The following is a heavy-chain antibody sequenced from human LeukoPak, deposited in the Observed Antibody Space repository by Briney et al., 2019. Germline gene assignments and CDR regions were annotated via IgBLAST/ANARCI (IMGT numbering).Heavy chain of an antibody. V-gene: IGHV4-59*01. CDR1: GGSISSYY. CDR2: IYYSGST. J-gene: IGHJ4*02. D-gene: IGHD5-18*01. Sequence: PSETLSLTCTVSGGSISSYYWSWIRQPPGKGLEWIGYIYYSGSTNYNPSLKSRVTISVDTSKNQFSLKLSSVTAADTAVYYCARVDTAIRGNYYFDYWGQGTLVTVSS. CDR3: ARVDTAIRGNYYFDY.